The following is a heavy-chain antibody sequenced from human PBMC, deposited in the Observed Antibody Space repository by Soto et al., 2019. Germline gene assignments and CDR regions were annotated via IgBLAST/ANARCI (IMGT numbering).Heavy chain of an antibody. J-gene: IGHJ6*02. V-gene: IGHV3-30*18. Sequence: GESLKISCADSGITFSSYGMHWVRQAPGKGLEWVAVISFDGGKKYYADSVKGRFTISRDNSKNTLYLQVNNLRAEDTAVYFCAKSYASGWYYFYYGMDVWGQGTTVTVSS. CDR2: ISFDGGKK. D-gene: IGHD6-19*01. CDR3: AKSYASGWYYFYYGMDV. CDR1: GITFSSYG.